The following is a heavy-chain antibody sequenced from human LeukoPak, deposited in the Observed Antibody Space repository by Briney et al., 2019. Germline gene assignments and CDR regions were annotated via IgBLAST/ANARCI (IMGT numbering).Heavy chain of an antibody. J-gene: IGHJ4*02. CDR2: INPNSGGT. Sequence: ASVKVSCKASGYTFTGYYMHWVRQAPGQGLEWMGWINPNSGGTNYAQKFQGRVTMTRDTSISTAYMELSRLRSDDTAVYYCARVLSNGLDYGSIIEIDYWGQGTLVTVSS. CDR1: GYTFTGYY. V-gene: IGHV1-2*02. D-gene: IGHD3-10*01. CDR3: ARVLSNGLDYGSIIEIDY.